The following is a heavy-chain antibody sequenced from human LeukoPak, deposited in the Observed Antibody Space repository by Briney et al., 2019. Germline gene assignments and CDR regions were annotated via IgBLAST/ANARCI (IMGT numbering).Heavy chain of an antibody. D-gene: IGHD3-3*01. CDR2: IYYSGST. J-gene: IGHJ4*02. V-gene: IGHV4-59*01. Sequence: SETLSLTCTVSGGSISSYYWSWIRQPPGKGLEWIGYIYYSGSTNYNPSLKSRVTISVDTSKNQFSLKVSSVTAADTAVYYCARSPAGRYYDCLWGQGTLVTVSS. CDR3: ARSPAGRYYDCL. CDR1: GGSISSYY.